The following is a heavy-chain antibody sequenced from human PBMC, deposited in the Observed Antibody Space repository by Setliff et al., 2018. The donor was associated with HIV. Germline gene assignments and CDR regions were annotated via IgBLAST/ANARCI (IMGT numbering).Heavy chain of an antibody. J-gene: IGHJ4*02. V-gene: IGHV3-33*06. D-gene: IGHD2-2*01. CDR3: AKDSNPAAFLPYFDF. Sequence: GGSLRLSCAASGFTFSSYGMHWVRQAPGKGLEWVAIIWYDGSSKYYADSVKGRFTISRDTSKDTLYLQMNSLRAEDTAVYYCAKDSNPAAFLPYFDFWGQGTLVTVSS. CDR2: IWYDGSSK. CDR1: GFTFSSYG.